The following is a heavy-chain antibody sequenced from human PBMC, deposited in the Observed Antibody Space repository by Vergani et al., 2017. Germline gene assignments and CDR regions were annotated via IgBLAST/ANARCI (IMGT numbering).Heavy chain of an antibody. CDR3: ARQEDYDFWSGMFDP. CDR1: GFTFSSYA. Sequence: EVQLLESGGGLVQPGGSLRLSCAASGFTFSSYAMSWVRQAPGKGLEWVSAISGSGGSTYYADSVKGRFTISRDNSKNTLYLQMNSLRAEDTAVYYCARQEDYDFWSGMFDPWGQGTLVTVSS. V-gene: IGHV3-23*01. CDR2: ISGSGGST. J-gene: IGHJ5*02. D-gene: IGHD3-3*01.